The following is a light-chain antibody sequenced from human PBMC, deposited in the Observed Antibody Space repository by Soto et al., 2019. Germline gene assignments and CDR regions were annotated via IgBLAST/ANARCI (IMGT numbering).Light chain of an antibody. CDR2: AAS. CDR1: RGLTSF. V-gene: IGKV1-39*01. J-gene: IGKJ2*02. Sequence: DIQMTQSPSSLFASLEDRVTITSRPGRGLTSFLNWYQQKPGKAPKLLIYAASSLQSGVPSRFSGSGSGTDFTLTISSLQPEDFATYYCQQSYSTPRTFGQGTKLEIK. CDR3: QQSYSTPRT.